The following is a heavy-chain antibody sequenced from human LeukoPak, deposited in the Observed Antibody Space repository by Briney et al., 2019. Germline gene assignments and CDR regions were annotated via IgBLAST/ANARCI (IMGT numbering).Heavy chain of an antibody. J-gene: IGHJ5*02. D-gene: IGHD3-10*01. CDR2: IKARRAGGTK. V-gene: IGHV3-15*01. Sequence: GGSLRLSCAASGFTFSDDWMNWVRQVPGKGPESVGHIKARRAGGTKEYSATVGGRFTISRDDSRSSLYLKMNKPKTEATSQFSRTRSHYGPCGLGTLGTVSS. CDR1: GFTFSDDW. CDR3: TRSHYGP.